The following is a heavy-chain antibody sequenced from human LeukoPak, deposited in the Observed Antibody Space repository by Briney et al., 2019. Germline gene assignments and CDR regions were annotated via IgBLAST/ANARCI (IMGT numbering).Heavy chain of an antibody. CDR2: INPNTRDT. CDR1: GYTLTGHQ. CDR3: ARYVGGHYYFHMDV. D-gene: IGHD3-16*01. J-gene: IGHJ6*03. V-gene: IGHV1-2*02. Sequence: ASVKVSCKASGYTLTGHQIHWVRQAPGQGLEWMGWINPNTRDTNYEQKFQGRVTLTRDTSISTAYMELTRLTSDDTAVYFCARYVGGHYYFHMDVWGKGTAVTVSS.